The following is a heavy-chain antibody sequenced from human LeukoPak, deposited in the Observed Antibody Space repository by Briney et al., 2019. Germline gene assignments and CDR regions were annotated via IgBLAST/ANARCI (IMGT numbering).Heavy chain of an antibody. D-gene: IGHD3-10*01. J-gene: IGHJ4*02. CDR1: GFTFSSYA. V-gene: IGHV3-30*04. Sequence: GRSLRLSCAASGFTFSSYAMHWVRQAPGKGLEWVAVISYDGSNKYYADSVKGRFTISRDNSKNTLYLQMNSLRAEDTAVYYCARDTSLLWFGELLRGGGRFDYWGQGTLVTVSS. CDR2: ISYDGSNK. CDR3: ARDTSLLWFGELLRGGGRFDY.